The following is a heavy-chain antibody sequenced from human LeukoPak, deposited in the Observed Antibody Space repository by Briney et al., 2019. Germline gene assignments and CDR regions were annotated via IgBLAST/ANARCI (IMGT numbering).Heavy chain of an antibody. CDR3: ARGLVVTPTYYYYMDV. CDR2: MNPNSGNT. V-gene: IGHV1-8*01. J-gene: IGHJ6*03. D-gene: IGHD4-23*01. Sequence: ASVKVSCKASGYTFTSYDINWLRQATGQGLEWMGWMNPNSGNTGYAQKFQGRVTMTRNTSISTAYMELSSLRSEDTAVYYCARGLVVTPTYYYYMDVWGKGTTVTVSS. CDR1: GYTFTSYD.